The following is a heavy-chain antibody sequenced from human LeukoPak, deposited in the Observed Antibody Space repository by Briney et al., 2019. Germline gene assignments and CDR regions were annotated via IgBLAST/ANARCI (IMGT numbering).Heavy chain of an antibody. J-gene: IGHJ3*02. Sequence: MASKTLSLTCTVSGGSISSYYWSWIRQPPGKGLEWIGYIYYSGSTNYNPSLKSRVTISVDTSKNQFSLKLSSVTAADTAVYYCARDPNSGVLGDIWGQGTMVTVSS. CDR3: ARDPNSGVLGDI. CDR1: GGSISSYY. V-gene: IGHV4-59*01. CDR2: IYYSGST. D-gene: IGHD1-26*01.